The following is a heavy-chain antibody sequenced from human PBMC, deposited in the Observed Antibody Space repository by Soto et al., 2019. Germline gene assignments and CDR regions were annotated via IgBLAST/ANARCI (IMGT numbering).Heavy chain of an antibody. CDR3: ASRLSGRYQLLSPFDY. CDR1: GYTFTSYD. J-gene: IGHJ4*02. D-gene: IGHD2-2*01. Sequence: QVQLVQSGAEVKKPGASVKVSCKASGYTFTSYDINWVRQATGQGLEWMGWMNPNSGNTGYAQKFQGRVTMTRNTSISTAYMELSSLRSEDTAVYYCASRLSGRYQLLSPFDYWGQGTLVTVSS. V-gene: IGHV1-8*01. CDR2: MNPNSGNT.